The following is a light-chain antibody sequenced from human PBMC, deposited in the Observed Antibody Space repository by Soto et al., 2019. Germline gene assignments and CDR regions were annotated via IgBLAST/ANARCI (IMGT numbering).Light chain of an antibody. CDR2: GAS. V-gene: IGKV3-15*01. CDR3: QQYNNWLPWT. J-gene: IGKJ1*01. Sequence: EIVMTQSPATLSVSPGERATLSCRASQSVSSNLAWYQQKPGQAPRLLIYGASTRATGIPARFSDSGSGTEFSLTISSLQSEDFAVYYCQQYNNWLPWTFGQGTKVEIK. CDR1: QSVSSN.